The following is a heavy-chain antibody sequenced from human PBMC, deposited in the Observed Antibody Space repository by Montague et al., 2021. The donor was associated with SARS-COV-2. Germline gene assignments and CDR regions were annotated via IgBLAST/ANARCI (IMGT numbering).Heavy chain of an antibody. Sequence: SETLSPTCTVSGGSISSSSYYWGWIRRPPGKGLEWIGSIYYSGSTYYNPSLKSRVTISVDTSKNQFSLKLSSVTAADTAVYYCARLASGWWELTLDYWGQGTLVTVSS. CDR3: ARLASGWWELTLDY. V-gene: IGHV4-39*01. CDR2: IYYSGST. J-gene: IGHJ4*02. D-gene: IGHD2-15*01. CDR1: GGSISSSSYY.